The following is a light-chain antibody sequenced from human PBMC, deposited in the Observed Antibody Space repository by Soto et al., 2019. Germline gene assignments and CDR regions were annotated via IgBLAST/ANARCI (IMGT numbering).Light chain of an antibody. V-gene: IGKV3-20*01. CDR1: QSVSTSF. CDR2: DSS. Sequence: EIVLTQAPSTLSLSPGERATRSCGSSQSVSTSFLAWYQQKPGQAPRLLLHDSSDRTTGIPDRFSGRGSGTDFTLTNSSVKPEDLAIESCELYHTARSTFGQGTKADIK. CDR3: ELYHTARST. J-gene: IGKJ2*02.